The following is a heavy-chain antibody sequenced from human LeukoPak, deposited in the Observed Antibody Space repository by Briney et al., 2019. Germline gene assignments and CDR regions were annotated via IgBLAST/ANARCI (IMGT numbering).Heavy chain of an antibody. Sequence: PSETLSLTCTVSGGSISSYYWSWIRQPPGKGLEWIGSIYYSGSTIYNPSLKSRVTMSVDTSKNQSSLRLSSVTAADTAVYYCARESGGADRWGQGTLVTVSS. V-gene: IGHV4-59*01. CDR1: GGSISSYY. CDR3: ARESGGADR. J-gene: IGHJ5*02. D-gene: IGHD1-26*01. CDR2: IYYSGST.